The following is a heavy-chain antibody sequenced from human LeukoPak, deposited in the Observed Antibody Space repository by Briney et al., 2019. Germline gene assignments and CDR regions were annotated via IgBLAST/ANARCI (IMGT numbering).Heavy chain of an antibody. CDR3: AANSDLLSSGFGS. J-gene: IGHJ5*02. D-gene: IGHD3-9*01. CDR1: VGSTSSGGYF. V-gene: IGHV4-31*03. CDR2: NSYSGIT. Sequence: PSQTLSLTCSVSVGSTSSGGYFWNWIRQLPGKGLECVGYNSYSGITYYNPSLKSRITISLDTSKNQFSLKLSSVTAADTAVYYCAANSDLLSSGFGSWGQGTLVTVSS.